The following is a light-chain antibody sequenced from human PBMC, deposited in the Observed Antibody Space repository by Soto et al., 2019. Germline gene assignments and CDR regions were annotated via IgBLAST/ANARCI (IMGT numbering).Light chain of an antibody. J-gene: IGKJ1*01. Sequence: IHMTQAPSTLSASVLYRVTITFRASQSISSRLAWYQQKPGKAPKFLVYDASNLESGVPSRFSGSGSGTEFTLTISSLQPDDFATYYCQQYNSYSVTFGQGTKVDIK. V-gene: IGKV1-5*01. CDR3: QQYNSYSVT. CDR1: QSISSR. CDR2: DAS.